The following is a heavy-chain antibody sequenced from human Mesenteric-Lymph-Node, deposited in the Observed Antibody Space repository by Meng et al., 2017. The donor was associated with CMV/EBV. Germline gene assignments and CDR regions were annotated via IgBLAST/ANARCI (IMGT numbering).Heavy chain of an antibody. CDR1: GYSFISYG. CDR2: IYPGDSDT. J-gene: IGHJ4*02. V-gene: IGHV5-51*01. D-gene: IGHD3-10*01. Sequence: GYSFISYGIGWVRQMPGKGREWMGIIYPGDSDTRYSPSFQGQVTISADKSISTAYLQWSSLKASDSAMYYCARLPTFYYGSGSYFDYWGQGTLVTVSS. CDR3: ARLPTFYYGSGSYFDY.